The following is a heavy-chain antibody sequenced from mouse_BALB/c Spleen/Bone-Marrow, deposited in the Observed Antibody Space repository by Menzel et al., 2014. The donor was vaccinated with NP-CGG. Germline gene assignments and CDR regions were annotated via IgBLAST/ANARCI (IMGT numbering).Heavy chain of an antibody. CDR3: AALWSEGYYFDY. CDR1: GYSITSSYY. CDR2: ISYDGIN. Sequence: EVHLVESGPGLVKPSQSLSLTCSVTGYSITSSYYWNWIRQFPGNKLEWMGYISYDGINNYNPSLKNRISITRDTSKNQLFPRLNSVTTEDTATYYCAALWSEGYYFDYWGQGATLTVSS. J-gene: IGHJ2*01. V-gene: IGHV3-6*02.